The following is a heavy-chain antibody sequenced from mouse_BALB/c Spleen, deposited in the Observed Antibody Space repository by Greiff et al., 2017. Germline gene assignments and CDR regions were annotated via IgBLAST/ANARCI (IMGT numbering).Heavy chain of an antibody. CDR2: INPSNGGT. J-gene: IGHJ1*01. V-gene: IGHV1-7*01. Sequence: QVQLQQSGAELAKPGASVKMSCKASGYTFTSYWMHWVKQRPGQGLEWIGEINPSNGGTNFNEKFKSKATLTVDKSSSTAYMQLSSLTSEDSAVYYCTRWLLRSWYFDVWGAGTTVTVSS. D-gene: IGHD2-3*01. CDR3: TRWLLRSWYFDV. CDR1: GYTFTSYW.